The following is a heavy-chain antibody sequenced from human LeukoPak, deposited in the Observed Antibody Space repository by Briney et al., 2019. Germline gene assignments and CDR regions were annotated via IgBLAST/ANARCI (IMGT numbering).Heavy chain of an antibody. CDR3: ASFMSIDVVVVAGGPGRIMDI. CDR2: IIPIFGTA. CDR1: GGTFSSYA. D-gene: IGHD2-15*01. V-gene: IGHV1-69*05. Sequence: GSSVKASCKASGGTFSSYAISWVRQAPGQGLEWMGRIIPIFGTANYAQKFQGRVTITTDESTSTAYMELSSLRSEDTAVYYCASFMSIDVVVVAGGPGRIMDIWGQGTMVTVSS. J-gene: IGHJ3*02.